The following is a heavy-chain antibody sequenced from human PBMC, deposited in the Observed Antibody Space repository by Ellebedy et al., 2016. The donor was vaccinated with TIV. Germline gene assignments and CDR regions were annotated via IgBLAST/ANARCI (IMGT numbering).Heavy chain of an antibody. V-gene: IGHV3-66*01. Sequence: GGSLRLXXAASGFTVSSNYMSWVRQAPGKGLEWVSVIYSGGSTYYADSVKGRFTISRDNSKNTLYLQMNSLRAEDTAVYYCASSTPMVRDDYWGQGTLVTVSS. CDR2: IYSGGST. D-gene: IGHD3-10*01. CDR1: GFTVSSNY. J-gene: IGHJ4*02. CDR3: ASSTPMVRDDY.